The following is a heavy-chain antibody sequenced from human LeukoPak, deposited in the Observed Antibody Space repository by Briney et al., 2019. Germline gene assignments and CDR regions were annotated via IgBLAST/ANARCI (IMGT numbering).Heavy chain of an antibody. J-gene: IGHJ4*02. CDR3: AGLGIAVAGTGDFDY. CDR1: GYTFTSYY. V-gene: IGHV1-46*01. D-gene: IGHD6-19*01. Sequence: GASVKVSCKASGYTFTSYYMHWVRQAPGQGLEWMGIINPSGGSTSYAQKLQGRVTMTRDMSTSTVYMELSSLRSEDTAVYYCAGLGIAVAGTGDFDYWGQGTLVTVSS. CDR2: INPSGGST.